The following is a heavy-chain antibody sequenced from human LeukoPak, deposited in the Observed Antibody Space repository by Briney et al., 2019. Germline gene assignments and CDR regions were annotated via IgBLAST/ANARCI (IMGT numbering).Heavy chain of an antibody. CDR3: ARVRGRYSNYAYYYMDV. V-gene: IGHV4-34*01. CDR1: GGSFSGYY. D-gene: IGHD4-11*01. J-gene: IGHJ6*03. CDR2: INHSGST. Sequence: SETLSLTCALYGGSFSGYYWSWIRQPPGKGLEWIGEINHSGSTNYNPSLKSRVTISVDTSKNQFSLKLSSVTAADTAVYYCARVRGRYSNYAYYYMDVWGKGTTVTVSS.